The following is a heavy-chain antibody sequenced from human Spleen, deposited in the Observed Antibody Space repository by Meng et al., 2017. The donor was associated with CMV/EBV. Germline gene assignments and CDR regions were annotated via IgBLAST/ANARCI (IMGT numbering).Heavy chain of an antibody. D-gene: IGHD1-26*01. CDR3: AREWRRRRYDGNYYVPDGFDL. Sequence: SETLSLTCSVSGGSISSSNYYWGWIRQPPGKGLEWIGSIYYSGLTYYNPSLKSRVTISVDTSKNQFSLKLSSVTAADTAVYYCAREWRRRRYDGNYYVPDGFDLWGQGTMVTVSS. J-gene: IGHJ3*01. V-gene: IGHV4-39*07. CDR1: GGSISSSNYY. CDR2: IYYSGLT.